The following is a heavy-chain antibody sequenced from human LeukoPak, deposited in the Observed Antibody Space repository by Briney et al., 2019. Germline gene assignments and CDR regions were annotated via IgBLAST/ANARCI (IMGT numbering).Heavy chain of an antibody. J-gene: IGHJ4*02. CDR1: DDSISDYY. CDR2: FHNSGTS. CDR3: TRGAGWLIDY. V-gene: IGHV4-59*01. D-gene: IGHD3-16*01. Sequence: KPSGTLSLTCTVSDDSISDYYRGWIRQPPGKGLEWIGYFHNSGTSTYNPSLKSRVTISADTSKNQFSLKLNSLTTADTAVYYCTRGAGWLIDYWGQGILVTVSS.